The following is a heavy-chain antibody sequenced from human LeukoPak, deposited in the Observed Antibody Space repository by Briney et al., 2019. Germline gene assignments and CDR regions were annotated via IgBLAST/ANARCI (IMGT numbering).Heavy chain of an antibody. D-gene: IGHD2-2*02. J-gene: IGHJ4*02. CDR1: GGSFSGSY. CDR2: INHSGST. Sequence: SETLSLTCAIYGGSFSGSYWSWIRQPPGKGLEWIGEINHSGSTNYNPSLKSRVTISVDTSKNQFSLKLSSVTAADTAVYYCARGRYCSSTSCYKSFLGFDYWGQGTLVTVSS. V-gene: IGHV4-34*01. CDR3: ARGRYCSSTSCYKSFLGFDY.